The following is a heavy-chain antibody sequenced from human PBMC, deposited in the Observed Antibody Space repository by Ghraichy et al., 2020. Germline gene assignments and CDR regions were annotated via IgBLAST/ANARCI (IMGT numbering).Heavy chain of an antibody. CDR3: ARNTGSSWYRY. V-gene: IGHV4-34*01. J-gene: IGHJ4*02. CDR1: GGSFSGYY. Sequence: GSLRLSCAVYGGSFSGYYWSWIRQPPGKGLEWIGEINHSGSTNYNPSLKSRVTISVDTSKNQFSLKLSSVTAADTAVYYCARNTGSSWYRYWGQGTLVTVSS. CDR2: INHSGST. D-gene: IGHD6-13*01.